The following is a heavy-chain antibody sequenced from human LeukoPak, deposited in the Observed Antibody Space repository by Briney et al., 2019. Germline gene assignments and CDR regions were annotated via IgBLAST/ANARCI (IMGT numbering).Heavy chain of an antibody. V-gene: IGHV3-23*01. J-gene: IGHJ3*02. CDR1: GFTFSSYA. CDR3: ANNRIAVAGTGAFDI. D-gene: IGHD6-19*01. Sequence: SGGSLRLSCAASGFTFSSYAMSWVRQAPGKGLEWVSAISGSGGSTYYADSVKGPFTISRDNSKNTPYLQMNSLRVEGTAVYYCANNRIAVAGTGAFDIWGQGTMVTVSS. CDR2: ISGSGGST.